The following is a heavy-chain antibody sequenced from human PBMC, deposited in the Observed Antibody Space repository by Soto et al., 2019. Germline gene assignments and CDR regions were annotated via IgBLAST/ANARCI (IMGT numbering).Heavy chain of an antibody. CDR2: INPSGGST. D-gene: IGHD5-12*01. Sequence: GASVKVSCKASGYTFTSYYMHWVRQAHGQGLEWMGIINPSGGSTSYAQKFQGRVTMTRDTSTSTVYMELSSLRSEDTAVYYCARGIVGGIVATIKDYYYYYMDVWGKGTTVTVSS. CDR1: GYTFTSYY. CDR3: ARGIVGGIVATIKDYYYYYMDV. J-gene: IGHJ6*03. V-gene: IGHV1-46*03.